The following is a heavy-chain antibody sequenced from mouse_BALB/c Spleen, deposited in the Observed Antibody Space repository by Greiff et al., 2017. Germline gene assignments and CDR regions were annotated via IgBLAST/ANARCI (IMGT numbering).Heavy chain of an antibody. CDR2: IYPGNSDT. Sequence: EVQLQQSGTVLARPGASVKMSCKASGYTFTSYWMHWVKQRPGQGLEWIGAIYPGNSDTRYNQKFKGKAKLTAVTSTSTAYMELSSLTNEDSAVYYCTRSPYGNYDYYAMDYWGQGTSVTVSS. V-gene: IGHV1-5*01. CDR1: GYTFTSYW. J-gene: IGHJ4*01. CDR3: TRSPYGNYDYYAMDY. D-gene: IGHD2-1*01.